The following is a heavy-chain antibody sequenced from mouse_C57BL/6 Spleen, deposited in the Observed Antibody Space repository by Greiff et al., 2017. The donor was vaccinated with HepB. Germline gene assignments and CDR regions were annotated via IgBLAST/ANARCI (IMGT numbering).Heavy chain of an antibody. V-gene: IGHV1-19*01. D-gene: IGHD3-2*02. CDR3: ARGDSSGLPFAY. J-gene: IGHJ3*01. Sequence: EVQLQQSGPVLVKPGASVKMSCKASGYTFTDYYMNWVKQSHGKSLEWIGVINPYNGGTSYNQKFKGKATLTVDKSSSTAYMELNSLTSEDSAVYYCARGDSSGLPFAYWGQGTLVTVSA. CDR2: INPYNGGT. CDR1: GYTFTDYY.